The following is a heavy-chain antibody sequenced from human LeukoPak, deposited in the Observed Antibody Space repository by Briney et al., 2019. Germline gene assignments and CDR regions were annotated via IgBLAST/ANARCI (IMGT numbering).Heavy chain of an antibody. D-gene: IGHD7-27*01. CDR3: ARVRSIWGDFYGTDV. V-gene: IGHV3-64*02. J-gene: IGHJ6*02. CDR1: GXTFSSYA. Sequence: PGGSLRLSCAASGXTFSSYAMHWVRQAPGKGLEYVSAISSNGGSTYYADSVKGRFTISRDNSKNTLSLQMGSLRADDMAVYYCARVRSIWGDFYGTDVWGQGTTVTVSS. CDR2: ISSNGGST.